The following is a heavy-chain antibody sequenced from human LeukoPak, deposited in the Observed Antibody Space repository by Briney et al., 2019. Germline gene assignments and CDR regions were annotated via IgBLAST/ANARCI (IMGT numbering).Heavy chain of an antibody. CDR2: ISYDGSNK. J-gene: IGHJ4*02. D-gene: IGHD6-13*01. Sequence: GGSLRLSCAASGFTFSSYGMHWVRQAPGKGLEWVAVISYDGSNKYYADSVKGRFTISRDNSKNTLYLQMNSLRAEDTAVYYCAKEAGSWYAADYWGQGTLVTVSS. V-gene: IGHV3-30*18. CDR1: GFTFSSYG. CDR3: AKEAGSWYAADY.